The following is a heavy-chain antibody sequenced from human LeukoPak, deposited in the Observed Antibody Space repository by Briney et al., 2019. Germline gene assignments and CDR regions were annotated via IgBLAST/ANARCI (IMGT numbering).Heavy chain of an antibody. V-gene: IGHV4-59*01. CDR2: IYYSGGT. D-gene: IGHD2-15*01. CDR1: GGSISSYY. Sequence: KPSETLSLTCTVSGGSISSYYWSWIRQPPGKGLEWIGYIYYSGGTNYNPTLKSRVTISVDTSKNQFSLKLRSVTAADTAVYYCARTTEGYCRGRSCYSYYYYMDVWGKGTTVTVSS. J-gene: IGHJ6*03. CDR3: ARTTEGYCRGRSCYSYYYYMDV.